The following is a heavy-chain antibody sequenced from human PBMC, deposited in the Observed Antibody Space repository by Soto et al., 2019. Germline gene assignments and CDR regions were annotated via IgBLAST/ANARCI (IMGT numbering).Heavy chain of an antibody. V-gene: IGHV2-5*02. CDR3: AHTDGYTHGADY. J-gene: IGHJ4*02. CDR1: GFSLSTTGMG. D-gene: IGHD5-12*01. CDR2: IYRDDDK. Sequence: QLTLKESGPTLVKPTQTLTLTCTFSGFSLSTTGMGVGWIRQPPGKALEWLALIYRDDDKRYSPSLKSRLTSTKDTSNNQVVLTMTNMDPVDTATYYCAHTDGYTHGADYWGQGTLVTVSS.